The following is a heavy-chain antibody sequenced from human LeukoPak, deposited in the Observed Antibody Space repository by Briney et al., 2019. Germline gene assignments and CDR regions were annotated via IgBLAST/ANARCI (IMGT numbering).Heavy chain of an antibody. D-gene: IGHD5-18*01. J-gene: IGHJ4*02. CDR2: IKQDGSEK. CDR1: GFTFRSYF. V-gene: IGHV3-7*01. Sequence: GGSLRLSCTASGFTFRSYFMSWGRQAPGKGLEWVANIKQDGSEKYYVDSVRGRFTIYRDNAKNSLYLQLNSLRVEDTAVYYCVRGYSYGSPWTYWGQGTLVTVSS. CDR3: VRGYSYGSPWTY.